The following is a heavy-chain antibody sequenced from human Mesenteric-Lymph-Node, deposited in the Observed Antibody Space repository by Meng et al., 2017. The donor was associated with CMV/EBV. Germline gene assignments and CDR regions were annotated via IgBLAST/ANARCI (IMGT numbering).Heavy chain of an antibody. CDR1: GFIFSSYD. CDR2: IWSDG. V-gene: IGHV3-33*01. D-gene: IGHD5-18*01. Sequence: GESLKISCAASGFIFSSYDMHWVRQAPGKGLEWVAVIWSDGYADSVKGRFTISRDNAKNSLYLQMNSLRAEDTAVYYCARAYTAMVSVYYYGMDVWGQGTTVTVSS. J-gene: IGHJ6*02. CDR3: ARAYTAMVSVYYYGMDV.